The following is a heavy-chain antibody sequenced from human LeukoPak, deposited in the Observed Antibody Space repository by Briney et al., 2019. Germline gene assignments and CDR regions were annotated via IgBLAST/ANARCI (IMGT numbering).Heavy chain of an antibody. D-gene: IGHD6-13*01. CDR1: GYTFTSYG. V-gene: IGHV1-18*01. J-gene: IGHJ4*02. CDR2: ISTYNGNT. CDR3: ARDLTIAAAGTYGY. Sequence: ASVKVSCKTSGYTFTSYGVSWVRQAPGQGPEWMGWISTYNGNTNYAQNFQGRVTMTTDTSTSTAYMEVRRLRSDDTAVYYCARDLTIAAAGTYGYWGQGTLVAVSS.